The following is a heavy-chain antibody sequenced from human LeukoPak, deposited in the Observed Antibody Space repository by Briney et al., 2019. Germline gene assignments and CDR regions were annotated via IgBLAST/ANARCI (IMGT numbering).Heavy chain of an antibody. CDR2: ISSSSSYI. CDR1: GFTFSDYY. D-gene: IGHD3-3*01. V-gene: IGHV3-11*06. J-gene: IGHJ5*02. Sequence: GGSLRLSCAASGFTFSDYYMSWIRQAPGKGLEWVSSISSSSSYIYYADSVKGRFTISRDNAKNSLYLQMNSLRAEDTAVYYCARDLPLRFLEDGGWFDPWGQGTLVTVSS. CDR3: ARDLPLRFLEDGGWFDP.